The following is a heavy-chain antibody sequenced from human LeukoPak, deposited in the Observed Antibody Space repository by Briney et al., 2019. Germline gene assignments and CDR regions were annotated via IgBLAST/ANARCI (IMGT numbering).Heavy chain of an antibody. CDR3: AKLKQWQPQRYFFEY. Sequence: PGGSLRLSCAASGFTFTSYAMSWVRQAPGKGLEWVSTFSGASITSYADAVKGRVTISRDNSKNILYLQLNSLRAEDTAVYYCAKLKQWQPQRYFFEYWGQGALVTVAS. D-gene: IGHD6-19*01. V-gene: IGHV3-23*01. CDR2: FSGASIT. CDR1: GFTFTSYA. J-gene: IGHJ4*02.